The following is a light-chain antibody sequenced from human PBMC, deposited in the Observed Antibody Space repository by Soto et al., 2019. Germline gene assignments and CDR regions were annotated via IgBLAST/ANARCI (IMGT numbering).Light chain of an antibody. J-gene: IGKJ2*01. CDR1: QSIANY. Sequence: DIQMTQSPSSLSASVGDRVTIVCRTSQSIANYLNWYQQRPGKAPKLLVFAVSSLLSGVPSRFSASGSETVFTLTISSLQPEDFGTYFCQQSYKTPYTFGQGTKLEIK. V-gene: IGKV1-39*01. CDR3: QQSYKTPYT. CDR2: AVS.